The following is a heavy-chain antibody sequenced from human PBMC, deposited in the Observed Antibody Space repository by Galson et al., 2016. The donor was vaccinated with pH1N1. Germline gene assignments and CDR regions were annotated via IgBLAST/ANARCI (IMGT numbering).Heavy chain of an antibody. CDR3: ARDRLPYGGNTEGIFYYNGMDV. Sequence: SLRLSCAASGFTFSSYAMHWVRQAPGKGLEWVAVMSYDGSHKYYADSVKGRFTISRDNPKNTLYLQMNSLRAEDTAVYYCARDRLPYGGNTEGIFYYNGMDVWGQGTTVTVSS. V-gene: IGHV3-30*04. CDR2: MSYDGSHK. J-gene: IGHJ6*02. D-gene: IGHD4-23*01. CDR1: GFTFSSYA.